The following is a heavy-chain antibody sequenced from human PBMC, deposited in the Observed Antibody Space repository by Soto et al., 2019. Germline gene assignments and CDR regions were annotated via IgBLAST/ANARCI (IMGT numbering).Heavy chain of an antibody. CDR2: ISWNSGSI. CDR3: AKDMRILTGSFYYGMDV. Sequence: GGSLRLSCAASGFTFDDYAMHWVRQAPGKGLEWVSGISWNSGSIGYADSVKGRFTISRDNAKNSLYLQMNSLRAEDTALYYCAKDMRILTGSFYYGMDVWGQGTTVTVSS. V-gene: IGHV3-9*01. D-gene: IGHD3-9*01. CDR1: GFTFDDYA. J-gene: IGHJ6*02.